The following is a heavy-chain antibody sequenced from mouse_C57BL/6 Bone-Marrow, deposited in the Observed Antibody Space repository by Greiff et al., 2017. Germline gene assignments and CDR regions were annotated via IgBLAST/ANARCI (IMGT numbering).Heavy chain of an antibody. Sequence: VQLQQPGAELVRPGSSVKLSCKASGYTFTSYWMHWVKQRPIQGLEWIGNIDPSDSETHYNQKFKDKATLTVDKSSSTAYMQLSSLTSADSAVYYCARGEKKRYFDVWGTGTTVTVSS. V-gene: IGHV1-52*01. CDR3: ARGEKKRYFDV. CDR1: GYTFTSYW. CDR2: IDPSDSET. J-gene: IGHJ1*03.